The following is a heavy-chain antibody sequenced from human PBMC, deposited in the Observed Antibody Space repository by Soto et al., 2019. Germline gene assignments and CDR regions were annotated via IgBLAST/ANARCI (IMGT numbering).Heavy chain of an antibody. CDR1: GFTFSSYA. D-gene: IGHD5-12*01. J-gene: IGHJ4*02. V-gene: IGHV3-30-3*01. CDR2: ISYDGSNK. CDR3: ARQLRDGYSFDY. Sequence: QVQLVESGGGVVQPGRSLRLSCAASGFTFSSYAMHWVRQAPGKGLEWVAVISYDGSNKYYADSVKGRFTISRDNSKNTLYLQMNSLRAEDTAVYYCARQLRDGYSFDYWGQGTLVPVSS.